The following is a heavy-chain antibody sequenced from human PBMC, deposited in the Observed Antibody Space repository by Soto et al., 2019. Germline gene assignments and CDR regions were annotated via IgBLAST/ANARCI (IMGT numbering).Heavy chain of an antibody. CDR3: AKDPQGPLDGSGYYYGWFDP. V-gene: IGHV3-23*01. J-gene: IGHJ5*02. D-gene: IGHD3-22*01. CDR1: GFTFSSYA. CDR2: ISGSGGST. Sequence: VQLLESGGGLVQPGGSLRLSCAASGFTFSSYAMSWVRQAPGKGLEWVSAISGSGGSTYYADSVKGRFTISRDNSKNTLYLQMNSLRAEDTAVYYCAKDPQGPLDGSGYYYGWFDPWGQGTLVTVSS.